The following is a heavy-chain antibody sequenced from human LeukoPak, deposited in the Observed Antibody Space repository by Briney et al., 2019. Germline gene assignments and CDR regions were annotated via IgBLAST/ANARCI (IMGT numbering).Heavy chain of an antibody. V-gene: IGHV3-74*01. CDR1: GFTFSHAW. Sequence: GGSLRLSCAASGFTFSHAWMNWVRQAPGKGLVWVSRINSDGSSTNYADSVKGRFTISRDIAKNTLYLQMNSLRAEDTGVYYCAKDHYWSIDYWGRGTLVTVSS. CDR3: AKDHYWSIDY. CDR2: INSDGSST. D-gene: IGHD3-3*01. J-gene: IGHJ4*02.